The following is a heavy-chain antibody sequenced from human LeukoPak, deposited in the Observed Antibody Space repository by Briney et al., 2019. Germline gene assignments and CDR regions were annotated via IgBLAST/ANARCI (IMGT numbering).Heavy chain of an antibody. CDR2: INPSDGSS. CDR3: ARGQSSANYYFEY. CDR1: GYTFTNYY. D-gene: IGHD3-22*01. J-gene: IGHJ4*02. Sequence: ASVKVSCKTSGYTFTNYYMHLVRQAPGQGLALMGIINPSDGSSTYAQNFEGRVTMTRDTSTSKVYMELSSLRSEDTAVYYCARGQSSANYYFEYWGQGTLVTVSS. V-gene: IGHV1-46*01.